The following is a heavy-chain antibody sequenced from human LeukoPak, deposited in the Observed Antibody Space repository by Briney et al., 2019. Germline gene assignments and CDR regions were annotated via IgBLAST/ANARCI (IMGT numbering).Heavy chain of an antibody. J-gene: IGHJ3*02. CDR2: ISAYNGNT. CDR1: GYTFTSYG. CDR3: AREDPYCSGGRCYAFDI. V-gene: IGHV1-18*01. D-gene: IGHD2-15*01. Sequence: ASVKVSCKASGYTFTSYGISWVRQAPGQGLEWMGWISAYNGNTNYAQKLQGRVTMTTDTSTSTAYMELRSLRSDDTAVYYCAREDPYCSGGRCYAFDIWGQGTRVTVSS.